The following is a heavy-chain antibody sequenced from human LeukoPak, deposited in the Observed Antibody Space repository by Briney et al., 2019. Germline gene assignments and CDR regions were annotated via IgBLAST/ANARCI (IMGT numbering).Heavy chain of an antibody. CDR2: INPNSGGT. V-gene: IGHV1-2*02. CDR1: GYTFTGYY. D-gene: IGHD2-2*01. J-gene: IGHJ6*01. Sequence: ASVKVSCKASGYTFTGYYMHWVRQAPGQGLEWMGWINPNSGGTNHAQKFQGRVTMTRDTSISTAYMELSRLRSDDTAVYYCARELYCSSTSCLSGMDVWGQGTTVTVSS. CDR3: ARELYCSSTSCLSGMDV.